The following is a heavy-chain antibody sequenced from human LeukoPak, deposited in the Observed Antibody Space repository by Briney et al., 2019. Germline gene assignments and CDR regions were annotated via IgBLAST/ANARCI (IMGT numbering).Heavy chain of an antibody. CDR1: GGSISSSSYY. V-gene: IGHV4-39*07. D-gene: IGHD2-15*01. Sequence: PSETLSLTCTVSGGSISSSSYYWGWIRQPPGKGLEWIGSIYYSGSTYYNPSLKSRVTISVDTSKNQFSLKLSSVTAADTAVYYCARKGVAATWFDPWGQGTLVTVSS. CDR2: IYYSGST. J-gene: IGHJ5*02. CDR3: ARKGVAATWFDP.